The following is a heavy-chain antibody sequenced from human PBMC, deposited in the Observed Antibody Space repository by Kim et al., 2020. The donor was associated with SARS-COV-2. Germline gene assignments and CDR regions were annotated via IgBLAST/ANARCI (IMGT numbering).Heavy chain of an antibody. J-gene: IGHJ4*02. CDR1: GGSFSGYY. D-gene: IGHD6-6*01. CDR2: INHSGST. Sequence: SETLSITCAVYGGSFSGYYWSWIRQPPGKGLEWIGEINHSGSTNYNPSLKSRVTISVDTSKNQFSLKLSSVTAADTAVYYCARGVLSIAARPPFDYWGQG. CDR3: ARGVLSIAARPPFDY. V-gene: IGHV4-34*01.